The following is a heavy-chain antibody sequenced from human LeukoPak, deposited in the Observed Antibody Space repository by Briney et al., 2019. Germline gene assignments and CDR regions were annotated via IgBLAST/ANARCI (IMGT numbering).Heavy chain of an antibody. D-gene: IGHD5-24*01. Sequence: PGRSLRLSCAASGFTFNNYGMHWVRQAPGKGLEWVAAIWYDGSNKYYADSVKGRLAISRDNSKNTLYLQMNSLRAEDTAVYYCAKVQEMATILPPFHYWGQGTLVTVSS. CDR1: GFTFNNYG. J-gene: IGHJ4*02. CDR2: IWYDGSNK. CDR3: AKVQEMATILPPFHY. V-gene: IGHV3-33*06.